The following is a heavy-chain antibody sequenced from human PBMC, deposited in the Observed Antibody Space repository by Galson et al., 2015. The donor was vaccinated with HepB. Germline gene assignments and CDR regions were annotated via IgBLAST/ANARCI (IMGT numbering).Heavy chain of an antibody. CDR2: ISSSGSTI. D-gene: IGHD1-26*01. CDR3: ARTSSGSYYRYYYYGMDV. J-gene: IGHJ6*02. Sequence: SLRLSCAASGFTFSDYYMSWIRQAPGKGLEWVSYISSSGSTIYYADSVKGRFTISRDNAKNSLYLQMNSLRAEDTAVYYCARTSSGSYYRYYYYGMDVWGQGTTVTVSS. V-gene: IGHV3-11*01. CDR1: GFTFSDYY.